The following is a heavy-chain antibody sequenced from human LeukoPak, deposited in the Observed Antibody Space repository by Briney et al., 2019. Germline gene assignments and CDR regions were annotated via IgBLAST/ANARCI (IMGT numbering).Heavy chain of an antibody. CDR2: ISSSGRTI. CDR1: GFSFSDHY. Sequence: GGSLRLSCAASGFSFSDHYMSWIRQAPGKGLGWISYISSSGRTIYYADSVKGRFTISRDNAKNSLYLQMDSLRAEDTAVYYCARGDNYDSSGYDDAFDIWGQGTMVTVSS. CDR3: ARGDNYDSSGYDDAFDI. V-gene: IGHV3-11*04. J-gene: IGHJ3*02. D-gene: IGHD3-22*01.